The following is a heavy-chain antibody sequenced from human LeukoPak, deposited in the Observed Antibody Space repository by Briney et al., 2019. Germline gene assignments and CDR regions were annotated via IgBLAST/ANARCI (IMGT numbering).Heavy chain of an antibody. CDR2: IIPILGIA. CDR1: GGTFIIYA. CDR3: ASVDTAMVIDY. V-gene: IGHV1-69*10. J-gene: IGHJ4*02. Sequence: SVKVSSMASGGTFIIYAISWVRQAPGQGGEWMGRIIPILGIANYAQKFQGRVTITADKSTSTAYMELSSLRSEDTAVYYCASVDTAMVIDYWGQGTLVTVSS. D-gene: IGHD5-18*01.